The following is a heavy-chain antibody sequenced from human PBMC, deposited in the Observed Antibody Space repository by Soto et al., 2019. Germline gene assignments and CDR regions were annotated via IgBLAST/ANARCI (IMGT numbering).Heavy chain of an antibody. Sequence: QVVLQESGPGLVKPSETLSLTCSGSGRSITSYYWCWVRQPPGKGLEWIGYIYDDGITSQNPSLKSRVTMSADTSQNQFSLKLTSVTGADTAVYYCASTYDSNGYANEFDSWGQGILVTVTS. V-gene: IGHV4-59*12. CDR1: GRSITSYY. CDR3: ASTYDSNGYANEFDS. CDR2: IYDDGIT. D-gene: IGHD3-22*01. J-gene: IGHJ4*02.